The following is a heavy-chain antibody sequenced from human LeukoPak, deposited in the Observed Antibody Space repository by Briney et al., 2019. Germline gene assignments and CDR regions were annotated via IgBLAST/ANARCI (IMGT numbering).Heavy chain of an antibody. CDR2: IYYSGSI. CDR1: GGSITTYY. D-gene: IGHD4-23*01. J-gene: IGHJ3*02. CDR3: ARHSGNSGGAFDI. Sequence: SETPSLTCTFSGGSITTYYWSWIRQPPGKGLEWIGYIYYSGSINYNPSLKSRVTISIDTSKNHFSLKLTSVTAADTAVYYCARHSGNSGGAFDIWGQGTMVTVSS. V-gene: IGHV4-59*08.